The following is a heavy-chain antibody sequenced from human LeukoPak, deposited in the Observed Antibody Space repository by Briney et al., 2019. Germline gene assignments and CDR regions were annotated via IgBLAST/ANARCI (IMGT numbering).Heavy chain of an antibody. CDR1: GESVSSNGAA. J-gene: IGHJ6*02. D-gene: IGHD1-1*01. V-gene: IGHV6-1*01. CDR3: TRVDGNYYYGMDV. CDR2: TYYRSTWRY. Sequence: SQTLSLTCTISGESVSSNGAAWNWIRQSPSRGLEWLGRTYYRSTWRYDYAPSVKGRISVNPDTCKNQLFLQLNSVTPEDTAVYYCTRVDGNYYYGMDVWGQGTTVTVS.